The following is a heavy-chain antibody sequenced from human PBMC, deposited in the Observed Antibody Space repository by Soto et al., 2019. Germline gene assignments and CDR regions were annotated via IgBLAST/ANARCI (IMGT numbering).Heavy chain of an antibody. CDR2: INSGSSYR. J-gene: IGHJ3*01. V-gene: IGHV3-21*01. CDR1: GFIFSTYS. D-gene: IGHD6-19*01. CDR3: VVLPQWLGGDDTFDL. Sequence: EVQVVESGGGLVKPGGSLRLTCAGSGFIFSTYSMNWVRQAPGKGLEWVSSINSGSSYRYYADSVKGRFTISRDNAKESLWLQMDSLAADDTDIYYCVVLPQWLGGDDTFDLWGHGTMVTVSS.